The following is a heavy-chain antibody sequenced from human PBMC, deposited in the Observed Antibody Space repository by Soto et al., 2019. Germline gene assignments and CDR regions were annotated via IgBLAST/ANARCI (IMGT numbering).Heavy chain of an antibody. D-gene: IGHD6-6*01. CDR3: ARQGGSYPPYWFDP. V-gene: IGHV4-59*01. J-gene: IGHJ5*02. Sequence: PSETLSLTCTVSGGSISSYYWSWIRQPPGKGLEWIGYIYYSGSTNYNPSLKSRVTISVDTSKNQFSLKLSSVTAADTAVYYCARQGGSYPPYWFDPRGQGTLVTVSS. CDR1: GGSISSYY. CDR2: IYYSGST.